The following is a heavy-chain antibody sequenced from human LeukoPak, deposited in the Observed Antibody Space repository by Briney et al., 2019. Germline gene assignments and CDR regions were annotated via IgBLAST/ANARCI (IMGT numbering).Heavy chain of an antibody. D-gene: IGHD4-17*01. CDR1: GGSISSTTYH. V-gene: IGHV4-39*07. CDR3: ARVSYGDHFDY. J-gene: IGHJ4*02. CDR2: IYYSGST. Sequence: SETLSLTCTVSGGSISSTTYHWGWIRQPPGKGLEWIGIIYYSGSTYYNPSLKSRVTISVDTSKNQFSLKLSSVTAADTAVYYCARVSYGDHFDYWGQGTLVTVSS.